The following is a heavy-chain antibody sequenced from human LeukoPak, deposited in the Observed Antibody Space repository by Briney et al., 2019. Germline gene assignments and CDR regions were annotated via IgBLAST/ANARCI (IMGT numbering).Heavy chain of an antibody. CDR3: AREMAHYFDSSGYSF. V-gene: IGHV3-48*02. D-gene: IGHD3-22*01. CDR1: GFTFSNYA. CDR2: ISSSSSTI. Sequence: GGSLRLSCVASGFTFSNYAMTWVRQAPGKGLEWVSYISSSSSTIHYAESVKGRFTISRDNAKNSLYLQMNSLRDEDTAVYYCAREMAHYFDSSGYSFWGQGTLVTVSS. J-gene: IGHJ4*02.